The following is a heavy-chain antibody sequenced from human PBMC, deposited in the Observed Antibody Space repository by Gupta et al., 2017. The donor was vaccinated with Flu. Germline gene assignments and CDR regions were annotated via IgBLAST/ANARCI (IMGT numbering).Heavy chain of an antibody. CDR1: GFTFSSYP. CDR3: TKDTAPDSLGSYYPDY. Sequence: EVQWLDSGGGLVQPGGSLSPSCAASGFTFSSYPMSWVRQAPGKGLEWVSTIRESGGSTYSADSVKGRFTISRDNSKNTLYLQMHSLSADDKAIYYCTKDTAPDSLGSYYPDYWGQGTLVTVSS. D-gene: IGHD3-22*01. CDR2: IRESGGST. J-gene: IGHJ4*02. V-gene: IGHV3-23*01.